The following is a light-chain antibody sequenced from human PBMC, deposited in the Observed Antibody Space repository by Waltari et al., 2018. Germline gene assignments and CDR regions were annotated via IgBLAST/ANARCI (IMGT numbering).Light chain of an antibody. CDR2: GAS. CDR3: ELYDSSPPGYT. Sequence: DIVLTQSPGTLSSSPGESATPSCRASQTVRSSYIAWYQQRPGKAPRLLIHGASSRATGIPDRFSGSGSGTDFTLTISGLEPDDFAVYFCELYDSSPPGYTFGQGTKLEI. J-gene: IGKJ2*01. V-gene: IGKV3-20*01. CDR1: QTVRSSY.